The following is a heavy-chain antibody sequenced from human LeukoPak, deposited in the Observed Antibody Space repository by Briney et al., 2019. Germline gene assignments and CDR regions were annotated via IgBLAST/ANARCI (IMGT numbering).Heavy chain of an antibody. J-gene: IGHJ4*02. D-gene: IGHD3-3*01. CDR3: AKDLTPYYEFWSGSDY. V-gene: IGHV3-30*18. CDR2: ISYDGSHK. Sequence: GGSLRLSCAASGFTFGSFGMHWVRQAPGKGLEWVAIISYDGSHKYYADSVKGRFTISRDNSKNTLYLQMNSLRAEDTAVYFCAKDLTPYYEFWSGSDYWGQGTLVTVSS. CDR1: GFTFGSFG.